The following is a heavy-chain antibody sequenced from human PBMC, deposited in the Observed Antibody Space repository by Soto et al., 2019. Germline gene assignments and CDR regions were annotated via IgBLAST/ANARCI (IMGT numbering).Heavy chain of an antibody. CDR3: ASYGSGSYGYYYGMDV. Sequence: SETLSLTCTVSGVSISSGDYYWSWIRQPPGKGLEWIGYIYYSGSTYYNPSLKSRVTISVDTSKNQFSLKLSSVTAADTAVYYCASYGSGSYGYYYGMDVWGQGTTVTVSS. J-gene: IGHJ6*02. CDR2: IYYSGST. V-gene: IGHV4-30-4*01. D-gene: IGHD3-10*01. CDR1: GVSISSGDYY.